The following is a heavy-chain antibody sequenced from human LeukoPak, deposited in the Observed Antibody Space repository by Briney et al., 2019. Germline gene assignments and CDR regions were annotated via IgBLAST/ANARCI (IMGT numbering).Heavy chain of an antibody. CDR1: GGSFSGYY. Sequence: PSETLSLTCAVYGGSFSGYYWSWIRQPPGKGLEWIGEINHSGSTNYNPSLKSRVTISVDTSKNQFSLKLSSVTAADTAVYYCARHPYSSMMNFDYWGQGTLVTVSS. D-gene: IGHD6-13*01. V-gene: IGHV4-34*01. CDR3: ARHPYSSMMNFDY. CDR2: INHSGST. J-gene: IGHJ4*02.